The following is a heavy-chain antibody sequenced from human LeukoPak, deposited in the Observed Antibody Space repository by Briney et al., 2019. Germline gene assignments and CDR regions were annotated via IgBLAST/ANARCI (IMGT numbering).Heavy chain of an antibody. CDR3: ARDTRTFDY. J-gene: IGHJ4*02. V-gene: IGHV3-7*01. D-gene: IGHD1-26*01. Sequence: GGSLRLSCAASGLTFSGHWMSWVRQAPGKGLEWVASIRQDGSEKHYVDSVEGRFTISRDNAKNSLFLQLNSLRAEDTAVYYCARDTRTFDYWGQGTLVTVSS. CDR2: IRQDGSEK. CDR1: GLTFSGHW.